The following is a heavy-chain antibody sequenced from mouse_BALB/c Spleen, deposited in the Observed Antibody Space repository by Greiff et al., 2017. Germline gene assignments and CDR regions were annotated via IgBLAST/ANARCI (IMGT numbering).Heavy chain of an antibody. Sequence: EVKLMESGGGLVQPKGSLKLSCAASGFTFNTYAMNWVRQAPGKGLEWVARIRSKSNNYATYYADSVKDRFTISRDDSQSMLYLQMNNLKTEDTAMYYCVRPHYYRSSYWYFDVWGAGTTVTVSS. CDR1: GFTFNTYA. CDR3: VRPHYYRSSYWYFDV. D-gene: IGHD1-1*01. V-gene: IGHV10-1*02. CDR2: IRSKSNNYAT. J-gene: IGHJ1*01.